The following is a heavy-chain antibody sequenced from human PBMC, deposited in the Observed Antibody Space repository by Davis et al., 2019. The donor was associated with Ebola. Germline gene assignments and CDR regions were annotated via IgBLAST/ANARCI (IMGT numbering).Heavy chain of an antibody. V-gene: IGHV1-18*01. D-gene: IGHD2-15*01. CDR3: ARDRYCSGGSCYSSYYYGMDV. CDR1: GYTFTTYG. Sequence: AASVKVSCKASGYTFTTYGISWVRQAPGQGLEWMGWISTYNDNTIYAQKLQGRVTMTTDTSTSTAYMELRSLRSDDTAVYYCARDRYCSGGSCYSSYYYGMDVWGQGTTVTVSS. J-gene: IGHJ6*02. CDR2: ISTYNDNT.